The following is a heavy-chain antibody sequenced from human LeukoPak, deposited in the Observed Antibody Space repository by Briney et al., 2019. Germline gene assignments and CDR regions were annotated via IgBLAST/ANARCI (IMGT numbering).Heavy chain of an antibody. D-gene: IGHD4-11*01. J-gene: IGHJ5*02. CDR3: ARSSDDSSNDGSWFDP. CDR2: INPSGGST. CDR1: GYTFTSYY. V-gene: IGHV1-46*01. Sequence: GASVKVSCKASGYTFTSYYMHWVRQAPGQGLEWMGIINPSGGSTSYAQKFQGRVTMTRDMSTSTVYMELSSLRSEDTAVYYCARSSDDSSNDGSWFDPWGQGTLVTVSS.